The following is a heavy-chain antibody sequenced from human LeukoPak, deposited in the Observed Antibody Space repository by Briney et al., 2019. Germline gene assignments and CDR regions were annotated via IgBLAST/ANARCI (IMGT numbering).Heavy chain of an antibody. CDR1: GYTFSTYT. CDR3: TREDGLVGTNSAFDF. J-gene: IGHJ4*02. CDR2: INNRGNYI. D-gene: IGHD1-26*01. V-gene: IGHV3-21*01. Sequence: GGCLRLSCAASGYTFSTYTMNWVRQAPGKGREWVSSINNRGNYIYYTESVRERLTISRDNANNTLYLQMNSLRAEDTALYYCTREDGLVGTNSAFDFWGQGILVTVSS.